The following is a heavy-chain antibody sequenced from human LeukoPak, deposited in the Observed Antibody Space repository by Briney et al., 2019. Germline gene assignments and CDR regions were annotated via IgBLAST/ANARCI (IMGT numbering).Heavy chain of an antibody. CDR3: AQDRDTNRLHYYHGMDV. D-gene: IGHD1-14*01. V-gene: IGHV3-33*06. Sequence: GGSLRLSCAASGFTFSSYVMHWVRQAPGKGLEWVTIIWFDGNNKYYADSVKGRFTISRDNSKNTLYLQMNSLRAEDTAVYYCAQDRDTNRLHYYHGMDVWGQGTTVTVSS. CDR2: IWFDGNNK. CDR1: GFTFSSYV. J-gene: IGHJ6*02.